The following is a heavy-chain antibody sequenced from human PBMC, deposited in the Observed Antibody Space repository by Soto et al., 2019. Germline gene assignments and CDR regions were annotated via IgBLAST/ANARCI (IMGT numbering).Heavy chain of an antibody. CDR1: GYTFTSYY. CDR3: ATLGYCSSTRCYGGFDY. CDR2: INPSGGST. V-gene: IGHV1-46*03. Sequence: ASVKVSCKASGYTFTSYYMHWVRQAPGQGLEWMGIINPSGGSTSYAQKFQGRVTMTRDTSTSTVYMELSSLRSEDTAVYYCATLGYCSSTRCYGGFDYWGQGTLVTVSS. D-gene: IGHD2-2*01. J-gene: IGHJ4*02.